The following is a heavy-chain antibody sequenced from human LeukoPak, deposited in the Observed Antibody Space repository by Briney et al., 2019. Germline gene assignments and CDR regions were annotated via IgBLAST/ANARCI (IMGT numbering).Heavy chain of an antibody. Sequence: GGSLRLSCATSGFTFNTYEMNWVRQAPGKGPEWISYIGSSGDSIHYADSVKGRFIISRDNAKNSLYLQMSSLRDEDTAIYYCARAGGGYWFDPWGQGTLVTVSS. V-gene: IGHV3-48*03. D-gene: IGHD2-15*01. CDR3: ARAGGGYWFDP. CDR1: GFTFNTYE. J-gene: IGHJ5*02. CDR2: IGSSGDSI.